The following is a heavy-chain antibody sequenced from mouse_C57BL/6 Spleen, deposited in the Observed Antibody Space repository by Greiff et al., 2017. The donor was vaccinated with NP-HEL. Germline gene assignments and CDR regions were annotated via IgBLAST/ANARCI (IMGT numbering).Heavy chain of an antibody. J-gene: IGHJ3*01. Sequence: QVQLKESGPGILQSSQTLSLTCSFSGFSLSTSGMGVSWIRQPSGTGLEWLAHIYWDDDTRYNPSLKSRLTISKDTSRNHVFLKVTSVDTADTATYYCARSGTSSNSFAYWGQGTLVTVSA. D-gene: IGHD2-5*01. CDR1: GFSLSTSGMG. V-gene: IGHV8-12*01. CDR2: IYWDDDT. CDR3: ARSGTSSNSFAY.